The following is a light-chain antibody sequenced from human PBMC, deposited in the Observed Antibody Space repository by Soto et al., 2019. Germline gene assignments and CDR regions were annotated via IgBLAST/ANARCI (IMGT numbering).Light chain of an antibody. V-gene: IGLV1-44*01. Sequence: QPVLTQAPSASGTPGQRVTIPCSGSSSNIGNNIVDWYQHLPGTAPRLLIYSTNQRPSGVPDRFSASKSGTSASLAISGLQSEDEADYYCATWDDSLNAWVFGGGTKLTVL. CDR1: SSNIGNNI. CDR3: ATWDDSLNAWV. CDR2: STN. J-gene: IGLJ3*02.